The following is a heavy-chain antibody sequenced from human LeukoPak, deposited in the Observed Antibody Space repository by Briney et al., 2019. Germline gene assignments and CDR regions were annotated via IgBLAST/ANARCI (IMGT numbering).Heavy chain of an antibody. CDR1: GFTFSNYY. CDR2: ISSRSSNK. Sequence: NSGGSLRLSCAGSGFTFSNYYMSWIRQAPGKGLAWVSYISSRSSNKYYADSVKGRFTISRDNAKNSLYLQMNSLRAEDTAVYYCARDARTGLSYGPDYWGQGTLVTVSS. V-gene: IGHV3-11*04. CDR3: ARDARTGLSYGPDY. J-gene: IGHJ4*02. D-gene: IGHD5-18*01.